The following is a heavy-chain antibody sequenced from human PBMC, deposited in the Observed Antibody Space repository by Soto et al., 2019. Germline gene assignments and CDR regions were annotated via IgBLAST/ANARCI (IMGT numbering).Heavy chain of an antibody. V-gene: IGHV1-2*02. CDR3: ARAEGGSYYWFDY. CDR2: INPNSGGT. D-gene: IGHD1-26*01. J-gene: IGHJ4*02. CDR1: GYTFTDYY. Sequence: GTSVEVSCQASGYTFTDYYMHWVRQAPGQGLEWMGWINPNSGGTNYAQKFQGRVTMTRDTSISTAYMELSRLRSDDTAVYYCARAEGGSYYWFDYWGQGTLVTVAS.